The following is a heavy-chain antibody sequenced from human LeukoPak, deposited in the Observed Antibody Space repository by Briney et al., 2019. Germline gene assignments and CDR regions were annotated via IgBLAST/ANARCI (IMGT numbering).Heavy chain of an antibody. CDR3: ARVVGKRYSSSWYVFDY. Sequence: ASVKVSCKASGYTFTSYGISWVRQAPGQGLEWMGWISAYNGSTNYAQKLQGRVAMTTDTSTSTAYMELRSLRSDDTAVYYCARVVGKRYSSSWYVFDYWGQGTLVTVSS. CDR1: GYTFTSYG. V-gene: IGHV1-18*01. J-gene: IGHJ4*02. CDR2: ISAYNGST. D-gene: IGHD6-13*01.